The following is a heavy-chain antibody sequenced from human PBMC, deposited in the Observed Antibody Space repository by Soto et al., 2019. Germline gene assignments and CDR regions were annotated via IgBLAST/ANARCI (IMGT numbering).Heavy chain of an antibody. CDR2: ISGSGGST. D-gene: IGHD4-17*01. Sequence: GGSLRLSCAASGFTFSSYAMGWVRQAPGKGLEWVSAISGSGGSTYYADSVRGRFTISRDNSKNTLYLQMNSLRAEDTAVYYCAKDGYGDRRYYFDYWGQGTLVTVSS. V-gene: IGHV3-23*01. J-gene: IGHJ4*02. CDR1: GFTFSSYA. CDR3: AKDGYGDRRYYFDY.